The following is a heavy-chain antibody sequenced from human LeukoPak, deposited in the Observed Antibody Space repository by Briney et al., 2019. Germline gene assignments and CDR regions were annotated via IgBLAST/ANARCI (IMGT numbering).Heavy chain of an antibody. J-gene: IGHJ6*02. CDR1: GFTFSSYW. CDR2: INSDGSST. V-gene: IGHV3-74*01. CDR3: ARVMYYYGSGSPYYYGMDV. Sequence: PGGSLRLPCAASGFTFSSYWMHWVRQAPGKGLVWVSRINSDGSSTSYADSVKGRFTISRDNAKSTLYLQMNSLRAEDTAVYYCARVMYYYGSGSPYYYGMDVWGQGTTVTVSS. D-gene: IGHD3-10*01.